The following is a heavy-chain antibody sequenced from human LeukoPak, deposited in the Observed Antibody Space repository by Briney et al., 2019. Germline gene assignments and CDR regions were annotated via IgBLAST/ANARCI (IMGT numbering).Heavy chain of an antibody. Sequence: SETLSLTCTVSGDFISSYYWSWIRQPAGKGLEWIGLIYSSEDINYNPSLKSRVTISIDTSKNQFSLMVTSMTAADTGVYYCTRAVAGHPDWGQGTLVTVSS. CDR1: GDFISSYY. CDR2: IYSSEDI. V-gene: IGHV4-4*07. CDR3: TRAVAGHPD. J-gene: IGHJ4*02. D-gene: IGHD6-19*01.